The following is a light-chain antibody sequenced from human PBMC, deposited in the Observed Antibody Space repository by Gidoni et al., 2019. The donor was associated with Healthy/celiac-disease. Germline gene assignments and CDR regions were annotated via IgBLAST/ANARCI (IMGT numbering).Light chain of an antibody. CDR1: SSDVGGYNY. CDR2: DVS. V-gene: IGLV2-14*03. J-gene: IGLJ1*01. CDR3: SSYTSSSTLYV. Sequence: QSALTQPASVSVSPGQSITISCTGTSSDVGGYNYVSWYQQQPGKAPKLMIYDVSNRPSGVSNRFSGSKSGNTASLTISGLQAEDEADYYCSSYTSSSTLYVFGTGTKVTVL.